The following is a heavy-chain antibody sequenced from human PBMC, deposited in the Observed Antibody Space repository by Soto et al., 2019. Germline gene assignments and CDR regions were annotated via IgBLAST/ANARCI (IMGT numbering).Heavy chain of an antibody. CDR3: ARDPYHVLMVNAPNLYGMDV. Sequence: QVQLVQSGAEVKKPGASVKVSCKASGYTFTTYDISWVRQAPGQGLEWMGRISTYNGNTNYPQSLQGRLTMTTDTATTTAYMERRNLRSDDAAVNYCARDPYHVLMVNAPNLYGMDVWGQGTTVTVSS. CDR2: ISTYNGNT. V-gene: IGHV1-18*01. CDR1: GYTFTTYD. D-gene: IGHD2-8*01. J-gene: IGHJ6*02.